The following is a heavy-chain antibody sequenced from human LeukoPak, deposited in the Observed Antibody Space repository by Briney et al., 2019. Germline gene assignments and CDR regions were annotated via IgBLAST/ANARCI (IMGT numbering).Heavy chain of an antibody. CDR3: AKGLQEHYYYYYMDV. D-gene: IGHD4-11*01. CDR2: ISGSGGSI. J-gene: IGHJ6*03. Sequence: PGGSLRLSCAASGFTFSYYAMNWVRQAPGTGLEWVTVISGSGGSIYYADSVKGRFTISRDKSKKTLYLQMNSLRAEDTAVYYCAKGLQEHYYYYYMDVWGKGTTVTVSS. V-gene: IGHV3-23*01. CDR1: GFTFSYYA.